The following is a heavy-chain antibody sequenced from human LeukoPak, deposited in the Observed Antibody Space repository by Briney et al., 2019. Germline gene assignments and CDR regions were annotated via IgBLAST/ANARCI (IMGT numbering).Heavy chain of an antibody. J-gene: IGHJ4*02. CDR3: ARSNSHYYDSSGYYQFDY. D-gene: IGHD3-22*01. CDR1: GDSVSSNSAA. V-gene: IGHV6-1*01. Sequence: SQTLSLTCAISGDSVSSNSAAWNWIRQSPSRGLEWLGRTYYRSKWYNDYAVSVKSRITINPDTSKNQFSLQLNSVTPEDTAVYYCARSNSHYYDSSGYYQFDYWGQGTLVTVSS. CDR2: TYYRSKWYN.